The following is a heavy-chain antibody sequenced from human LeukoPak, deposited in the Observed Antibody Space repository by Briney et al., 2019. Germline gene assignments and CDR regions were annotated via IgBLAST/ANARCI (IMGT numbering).Heavy chain of an antibody. CDR1: GGSISSCAYY. J-gene: IGHJ4*02. CDR3: TRDSSMVRGVRFFDY. CDR2: ITDSGST. Sequence: PSQTLSLTCTVSGGSISSCAYYWIWNRQHPGKGLEWIMHITDSGSTYYNLSLKIRITISLGTSRNRCSLKLTSVTAADTAVYYCTRDSSMVRGVRFFDYWGQGSLVTVSS. V-gene: IGHV4-31*02. D-gene: IGHD3-10*01.